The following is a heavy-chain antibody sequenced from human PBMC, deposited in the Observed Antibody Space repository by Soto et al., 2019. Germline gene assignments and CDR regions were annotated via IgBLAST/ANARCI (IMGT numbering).Heavy chain of an antibody. CDR1: GYTFTDYY. D-gene: IGHD2-2*01. J-gene: IGHJ6*02. Sequence: WASVKVSCKASGYTFTDYYMHWVRQAPGQGLEWMGWINPNSGGTNYAQKFQGRVTMTRVTSISTAYMELSSLRSDDTALYYCAKDPNIVVVTAATGGMDVWGQGTTVTVSS. V-gene: IGHV1-2*02. CDR2: INPNSGGT. CDR3: AKDPNIVVVTAATGGMDV.